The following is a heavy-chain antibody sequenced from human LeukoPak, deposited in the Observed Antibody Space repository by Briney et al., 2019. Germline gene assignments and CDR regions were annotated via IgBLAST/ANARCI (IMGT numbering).Heavy chain of an antibody. J-gene: IGHJ5*02. CDR1: GGSFSGYY. V-gene: IGHV4-34*01. D-gene: IGHD2-15*01. CDR2: INHSGST. CDR3: ARGRVVVAANRPPNNWFDP. Sequence: SETLSLTCAVYGGSFSGYYWSWTRQPPGKGLEWIGEINHSGSTNYNPSLKSRVTISVDTSKNQFSLKLSSVTAADTAVYYCARGRVVVAANRPPNNWFDPWGQGTLVTVSS.